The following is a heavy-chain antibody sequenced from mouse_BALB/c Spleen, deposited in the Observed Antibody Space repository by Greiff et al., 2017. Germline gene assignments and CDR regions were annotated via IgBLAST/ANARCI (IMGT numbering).Heavy chain of an antibody. J-gene: IGHJ3*01. D-gene: IGHD1-1*01. V-gene: IGHV5-9-4*01. CDR3: ATTVVGAY. CDR2: ISSGGSYT. CDR1: GFTFSSYA. Sequence: EVQGVESGGDLVKPGGSLKLSCAASGFTFSSYAMSWVRQSPEKRLEWVAEISSGGSYTYYPDTVTGRFTISRDNAKNTLYLEMSSLRSEDKAMYYCATTVVGAYWGQGTLVTVSA.